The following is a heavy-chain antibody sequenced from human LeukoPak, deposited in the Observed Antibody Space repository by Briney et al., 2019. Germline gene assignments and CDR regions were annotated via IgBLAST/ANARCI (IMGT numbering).Heavy chain of an antibody. Sequence: GGSLRPSCAASGFTFSSYAMSWVRQAPGKGLEWVSAISGSGGSTYYADSVKGRFTISRDNSKNTLYLQMNSLRAEDTAVYYCAKDGSYGSGSYWDYWGQGTLVTVSS. CDR3: AKDGSYGSGSYWDY. V-gene: IGHV3-23*01. CDR2: ISGSGGST. D-gene: IGHD3-10*01. J-gene: IGHJ4*02. CDR1: GFTFSSYA.